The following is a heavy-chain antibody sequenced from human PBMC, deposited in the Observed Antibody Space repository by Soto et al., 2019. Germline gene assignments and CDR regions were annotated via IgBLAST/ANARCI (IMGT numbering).Heavy chain of an antibody. CDR2: IYFTGAT. CDR1: GGSISSSSYY. Sequence: QLQLQESGPGLVRASETLSLSCTVSGGSISSSSYYWGWIRQPPGRGLEWIGSIYFTGATHYNVSLTSLVIISVNTSRNQFSLRLNSVTATDTAVYYCARHVRGWQLMLDNWGQGSLVTVSS. CDR3: ARHVRGWQLMLDN. D-gene: IGHD2-15*01. V-gene: IGHV4-39*01. J-gene: IGHJ4*02.